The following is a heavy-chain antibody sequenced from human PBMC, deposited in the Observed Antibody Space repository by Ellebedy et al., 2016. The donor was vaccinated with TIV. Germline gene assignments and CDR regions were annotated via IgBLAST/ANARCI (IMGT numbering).Heavy chain of an antibody. V-gene: IGHV5-51*01. Sequence: GGSLRLSXKGSGYSFTSYWIGWVRQMPGKGLEWMGIIYPGDSDTRYSPSFQGQVTISADKSISTAYLQWSSLKASDTAMYYCARRITMVRGVMVDYWGQGTLVTVSS. D-gene: IGHD3-10*01. J-gene: IGHJ4*02. CDR3: ARRITMVRGVMVDY. CDR2: IYPGDSDT. CDR1: GYSFTSYW.